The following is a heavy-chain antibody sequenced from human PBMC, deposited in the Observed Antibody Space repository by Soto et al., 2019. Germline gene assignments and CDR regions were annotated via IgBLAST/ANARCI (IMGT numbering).Heavy chain of an antibody. CDR2: INHSAST. J-gene: IGHJ6*02. D-gene: IGHD3-3*01. CDR3: ARGDMPDWSGQNYGMDV. V-gene: IGHV4-34*01. CDR1: GGSFSGYY. Sequence: SETLSLTCAVYGGSFSGYYWSWIRQPPGKGLEWIGEINHSASTNYNPSLKSRVTISVDTSKNQFSLKLSSVTAADTAVYYCARGDMPDWSGQNYGMDVWGQGTTVTVSS.